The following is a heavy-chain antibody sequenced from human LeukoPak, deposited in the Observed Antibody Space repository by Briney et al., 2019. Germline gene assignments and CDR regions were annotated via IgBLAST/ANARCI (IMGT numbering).Heavy chain of an antibody. V-gene: IGHV3-23*01. CDR3: AKAGYGSGSFYTKNFDY. D-gene: IGHD3-10*01. J-gene: IGHJ4*02. CDR2: IVDYGGNA. CDR1: GFTFNSYA. Sequence: GGSLRLSCAASGFTFNSYAMNWVRQAPGKGLEWVSEIVDYGGNAFYADSVKGRFTISRDNSKNTLYLQMNILRAEDTAIYYCAKAGYGSGSFYTKNFDYWGQGTLVTVSS.